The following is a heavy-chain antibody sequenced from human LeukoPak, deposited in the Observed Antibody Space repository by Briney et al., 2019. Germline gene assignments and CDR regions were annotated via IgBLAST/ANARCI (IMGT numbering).Heavy chain of an antibody. J-gene: IGHJ6*02. V-gene: IGHV1-69*13. Sequence: SVKVSCTASGGTFSSYAISWVRQAPGQGLEWMGGIIPIFGTANYAQKFQGRVTITADESTSTAYMELSSLRSEDTAVYYCARVYYDSSGYFPPYYYYYGMDVWGQGTTVTVSS. CDR1: GGTFSSYA. D-gene: IGHD3-22*01. CDR2: IIPIFGTA. CDR3: ARVYYDSSGYFPPYYYYYGMDV.